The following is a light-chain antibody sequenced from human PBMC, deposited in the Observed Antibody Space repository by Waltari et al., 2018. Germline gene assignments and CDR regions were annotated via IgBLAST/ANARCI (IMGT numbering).Light chain of an antibody. CDR3: ASYTSANTVL. V-gene: IGLV2-14*03. CDR1: RRDIGYYNF. J-gene: IGLJ2*01. CDR2: DFS. Sequence: QSGLTHPASVSGSPGQSITISCTGTRRDIGYYNFVSCYQQHPGKAPKLVIFDFSRWPSGVSHRFSGSKSGNTASLTISGLQAEDEAAYYCASYTSANTVLFGGGTKVTVL.